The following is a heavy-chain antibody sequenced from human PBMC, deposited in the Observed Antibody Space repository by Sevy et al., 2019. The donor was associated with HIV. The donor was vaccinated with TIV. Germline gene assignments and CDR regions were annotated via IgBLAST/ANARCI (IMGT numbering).Heavy chain of an antibody. D-gene: IGHD6-13*01. CDR2: IRNKADSYTT. J-gene: IGHJ4*02. CDR1: GFNLSDHY. Sequence: GGSLRLSCAASGFNLSDHYMEWVRQAPGKGLELVGRIRNKADSYTTEYAASVKGRFTISRDDSKNSLYLLMNSLKTEDTAVYYCATHAGIAAAGRVFDYWGQGTLVTVSS. CDR3: ATHAGIAAAGRVFDY. V-gene: IGHV3-72*01.